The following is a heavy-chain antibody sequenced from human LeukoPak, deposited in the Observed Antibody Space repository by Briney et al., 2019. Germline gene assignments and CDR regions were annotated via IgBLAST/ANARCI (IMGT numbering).Heavy chain of an antibody. CDR2: ISSNGGST. V-gene: IGHV3-64*01. J-gene: IGHJ4*02. D-gene: IGHD3-10*02. CDR1: GFTFSSYA. Sequence: PGGSLRLSCAASGFTFSSYAMHWVRQAPGKGLEYVSAISSNGGSTYYANSVKGRFTISRDNSKNTLYLQMGSLRAEDMAVYYCARFYGRLDYWGQGTLVTVCS. CDR3: ARFYGRLDY.